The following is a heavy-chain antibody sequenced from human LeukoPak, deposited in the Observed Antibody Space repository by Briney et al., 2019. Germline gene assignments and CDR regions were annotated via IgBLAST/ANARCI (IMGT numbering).Heavy chain of an antibody. V-gene: IGHV3-33*01. CDR2: IWHDGATK. J-gene: IGHJ3*01. CDR3: ARELLGEGPDAFDV. D-gene: IGHD3-16*01. CDR1: GFIFSNYA. Sequence: PGGSLRLSCKTSGFIFSNYAVHWVRQAPGKGLDWVAMIWHDGATKFYADSVKGRFTISRDNSKDTLYLQMDSLRAEDTAVFYCARELLGEGPDAFDVWGQGTIVTVSP.